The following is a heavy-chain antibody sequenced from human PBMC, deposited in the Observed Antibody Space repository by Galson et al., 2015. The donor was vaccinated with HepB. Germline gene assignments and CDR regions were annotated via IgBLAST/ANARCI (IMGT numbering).Heavy chain of an antibody. CDR2: ISTNGATI. D-gene: IGHD4/OR15-4a*01. CDR1: GFTFGCYA. V-gene: IGHV3-48*03. Sequence: SLRLSCAVSGFTFGCYAFLWVRQAPGKGLQWVSYISTNGATIHYADSVKGRFTIARDNAKNTMWLQMNSLRAEDTAVYYCATTKFGSGAYWTFGIWGQGTLVTVSS. J-gene: IGHJ3*02. CDR3: ATTKFGSGAYWTFGI.